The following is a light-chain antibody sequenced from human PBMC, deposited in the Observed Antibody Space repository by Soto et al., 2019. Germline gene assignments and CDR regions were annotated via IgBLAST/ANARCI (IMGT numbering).Light chain of an antibody. V-gene: IGLV1-40*01. CDR2: EDI. J-gene: IGLJ2*01. CDR1: SSNIGARYE. CDR3: QSYDSSLSAVV. Sequence: QSVLTQPPSVSGAPGQTGTISCTGSSSNIGARYEVHWYQQLPGTAPKLLIYEDIKRPSGVPDRFSGSKSGASASLAITGLLSEDEAEYYCQSYDSSLSAVVFGGGTKLTVL.